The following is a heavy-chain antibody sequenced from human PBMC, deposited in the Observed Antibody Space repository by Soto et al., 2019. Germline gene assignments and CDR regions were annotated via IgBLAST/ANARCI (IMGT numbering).Heavy chain of an antibody. Sequence: GWSLRLSCSASGFNFNSYTMNWVRQAPGKGLEWVSSISRFSDRTYYADSVKGRFAIFRANAENSVYLQVNSLRAEDTAVYYCARVVVYFGAFNYFDYCGQGTPVTVSS. CDR2: ISRFSDRT. CDR1: GFNFNSYT. V-gene: IGHV3-21*06. CDR3: ARVVVYFGAFNYFDY. J-gene: IGHJ4*02. D-gene: IGHD3-10*01.